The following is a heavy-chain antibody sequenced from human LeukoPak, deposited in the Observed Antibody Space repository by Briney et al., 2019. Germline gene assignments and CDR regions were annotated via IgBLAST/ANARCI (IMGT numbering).Heavy chain of an antibody. Sequence: SETLSLTCAVSGYSISSGYYWGWIRQPPGKGLEWIGSIYHSGSTYYNPSLKSRVTISVDTSKNQFSLKLSSVTAADTAVYYCARDHIVVANYYFYYYGMDVWGKGTTVTVPS. CDR3: ARDHIVVANYYFYYYGMDV. CDR1: GYSISSGYY. V-gene: IGHV4-38-2*02. J-gene: IGHJ6*04. CDR2: IYHSGST. D-gene: IGHD2-15*01.